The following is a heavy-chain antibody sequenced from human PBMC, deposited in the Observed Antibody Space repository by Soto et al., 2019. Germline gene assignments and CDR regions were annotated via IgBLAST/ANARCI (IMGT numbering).Heavy chain of an antibody. CDR3: ARDAPGDYVLIN. D-gene: IGHD4-17*01. Sequence: QVHLVESGGGVVQPGRSLRLSCAASGFTFSSYGMHWVRQAPGKGLEWVALILYDGVKTYYGDSVKGRFTISRDNSKNTVYLQMNSLRAEDTAVYYCARDAPGDYVLINWGQGTLVTVSS. CDR2: ILYDGVKT. J-gene: IGHJ4*02. CDR1: GFTFSSYG. V-gene: IGHV3-33*01.